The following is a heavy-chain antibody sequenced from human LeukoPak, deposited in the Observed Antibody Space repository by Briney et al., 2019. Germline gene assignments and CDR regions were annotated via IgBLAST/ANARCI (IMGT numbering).Heavy chain of an antibody. V-gene: IGHV1-69*04. D-gene: IGHD6-13*01. CDR1: GGTFSSYA. CDR2: IIPILGIA. J-gene: IGHJ6*02. Sequence: ASVKVSCKASGGTFSSYAISWVRQAPGQGLEWMGRIIPILGIANYAQKFQGRVTITADKSTSTAYMELSSLRSEDTAVYYCARESYSSSRRTDSYYYCGMDVWGQGTTVTVSS. CDR3: ARESYSSSRRTDSYYYCGMDV.